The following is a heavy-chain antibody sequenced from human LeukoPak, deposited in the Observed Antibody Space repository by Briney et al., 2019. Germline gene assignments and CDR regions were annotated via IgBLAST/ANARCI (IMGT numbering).Heavy chain of an antibody. Sequence: SQTLSLTCAISGDSVSSNSAAWNWVRQSPSRGLEWLGRTYYRSKWYTDYAESVKSRITINPDTSKNQFSLKLSSVTAADTAVYYCARLSGYSSGHYYSDYWGQGTLVTVSS. CDR1: GDSVSSNSAA. CDR2: TYYRSKWYT. CDR3: ARLSGYSSGHYYSDY. V-gene: IGHV6-1*01. D-gene: IGHD3-22*01. J-gene: IGHJ4*02.